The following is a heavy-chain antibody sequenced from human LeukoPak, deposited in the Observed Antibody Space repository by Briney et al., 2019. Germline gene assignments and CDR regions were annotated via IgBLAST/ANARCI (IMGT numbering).Heavy chain of an antibody. CDR3: AKFRMITFGGVVGYFDY. Sequence: GGSLRLSCAASGFTFSSYAMSWVRQAPGKGLEWVSAISGSGGSTYYADSVKGRFTISRDNSKNTLYLQMNSLRAEDTAVYYCAKFRMITFGGVVGYFDYWGQGTLVTVSS. CDR1: GFTFSSYA. CDR2: ISGSGGST. J-gene: IGHJ4*02. D-gene: IGHD3-16*02. V-gene: IGHV3-23*01.